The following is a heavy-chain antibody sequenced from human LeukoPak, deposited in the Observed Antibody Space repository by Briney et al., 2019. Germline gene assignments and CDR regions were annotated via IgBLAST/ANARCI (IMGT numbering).Heavy chain of an antibody. Sequence: QSGGSLRLSCAASGFTFSSSGMHWVRQAPGKGLEWVAVILYNGSNKYYADSVKGRFTTSRDNSKNTLYLQMNSLRVEDTAVYYCARAGGYCSGGSCYRGYSWFDPWGQGTLVTVSS. CDR1: GFTFSSSG. D-gene: IGHD2-15*01. CDR3: ARAGGYCSGGSCYRGYSWFDP. J-gene: IGHJ5*02. V-gene: IGHV3-33*01. CDR2: ILYNGSNK.